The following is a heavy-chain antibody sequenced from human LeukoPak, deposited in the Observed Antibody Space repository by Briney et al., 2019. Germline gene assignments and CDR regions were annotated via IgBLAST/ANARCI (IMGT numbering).Heavy chain of an antibody. CDR2: IYYSGST. CDR1: GASISSSDYY. J-gene: IGHJ4*02. CDR3: ARGDFWSGYLHDY. Sequence: SETLSLNCTVSGASISSSDYYWSWIRQPPGKGLEWIGYIYYSGSTNYNPSLKSRVTISVDTSKNQFSLKLSSVTAADTAVYYCARGDFWSGYLHDYWGQGTLVTVSS. V-gene: IGHV4-61*08. D-gene: IGHD3-3*01.